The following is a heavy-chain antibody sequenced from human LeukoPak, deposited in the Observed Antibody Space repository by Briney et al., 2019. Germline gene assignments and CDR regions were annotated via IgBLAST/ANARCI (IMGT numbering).Heavy chain of an antibody. CDR2: IIPIFGTA. D-gene: IGHD2-2*01. V-gene: IGHV1-69*13. CDR1: GGTFSSYA. Sequence: PVKVSCKASGGTFSSYAISWVRQAPGQGLEWMGGIIPIFGTANYAQKFQGRVTITADESTSTAYMELSSLRSEDTAVYYCASSYCSSTSCYVPYNWFDPWGQGTLVTVSS. CDR3: ASSYCSSTSCYVPYNWFDP. J-gene: IGHJ5*02.